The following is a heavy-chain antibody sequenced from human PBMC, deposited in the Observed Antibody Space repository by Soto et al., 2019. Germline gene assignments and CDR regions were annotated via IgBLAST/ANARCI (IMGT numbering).Heavy chain of an antibody. V-gene: IGHV3-21*01. D-gene: IGHD6-19*01. Sequence: EVQLVESGGGLVKPGGSLTLSCVASGFSFSKYAMNWVRQAPGKGLEWVSSISSSGYYIHYADSVKGRFTVSRDTASNSVFLQMNSLRADDTAVYYCARDHLGIAAGDFDLWGQGTLVTVSS. J-gene: IGHJ4*02. CDR2: ISSSGYYI. CDR3: ARDHLGIAAGDFDL. CDR1: GFSFSKYA.